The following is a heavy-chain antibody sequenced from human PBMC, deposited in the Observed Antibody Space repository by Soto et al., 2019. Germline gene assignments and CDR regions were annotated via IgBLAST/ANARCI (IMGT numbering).Heavy chain of an antibody. V-gene: IGHV4-59*01. Sequence: PSETLSLTCTVSGGSISSYYWSWIRQPPGKGLEWIGYIYYSGSTNYNPSLKSRVTISVDTSKNQFSLKLSSVTAADTAVYYCARTGTYHRFWSGDYWGLGTLVTVSS. D-gene: IGHD3-3*01. CDR2: IYYSGST. CDR3: ARTGTYHRFWSGDY. CDR1: GGSISSYY. J-gene: IGHJ4*02.